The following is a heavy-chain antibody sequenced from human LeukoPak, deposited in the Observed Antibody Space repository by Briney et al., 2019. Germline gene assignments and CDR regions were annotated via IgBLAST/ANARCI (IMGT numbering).Heavy chain of an antibody. Sequence: GASVKVSCKASGFTFRSYGFNWMRQAPGQGLEWVGWFTTYNTNAYYAQSFQGRVTMTADTTASTAYMEMRSLTSDDTAVYFCARGVDYDDRYYFDYWGQGTLVTVSS. J-gene: IGHJ4*02. CDR1: GFTFRSYG. D-gene: IGHD4-17*01. CDR2: FTTYNTNA. CDR3: ARGVDYDDRYYFDY. V-gene: IGHV1-18*01.